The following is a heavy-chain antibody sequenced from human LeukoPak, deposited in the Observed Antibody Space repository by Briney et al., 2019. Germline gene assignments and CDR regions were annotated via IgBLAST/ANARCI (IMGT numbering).Heavy chain of an antibody. J-gene: IGHJ6*02. CDR2: INPNSGCT. Sequence: ASVKVSCKASGYTFTGYYMHWVRQAPGQGLEWMGWINPNSGCTNYAQKFQGRVTMIRDTSISTAYMELSGLRSDDTAVYYCARERLPTRGYYYYYGMDVWGQGTTVTVSS. CDR3: ARERLPTRGYYYYYGMDV. D-gene: IGHD2-15*01. V-gene: IGHV1-2*02. CDR1: GYTFTGYY.